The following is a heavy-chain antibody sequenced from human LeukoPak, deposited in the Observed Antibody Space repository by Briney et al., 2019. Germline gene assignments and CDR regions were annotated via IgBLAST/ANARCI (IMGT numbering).Heavy chain of an antibody. CDR1: GYTFTSYG. J-gene: IGHJ6*02. D-gene: IGHD1-20*01. V-gene: IGHV1-18*01. Sequence: ASVKVSCKASGYTFTSYGISWVRQAPGQGLEWMGWISAYNGNTNYAQKLQGRVTMTTDTSTSTAYMELSSLRSEDTAVYYCARKGMTGYYYYYGMDVWGQGTTVTVSS. CDR3: ARKGMTGYYYYYGMDV. CDR2: ISAYNGNT.